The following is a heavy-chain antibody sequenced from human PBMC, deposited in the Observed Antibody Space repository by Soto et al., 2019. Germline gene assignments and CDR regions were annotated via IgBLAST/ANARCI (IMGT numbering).Heavy chain of an antibody. Sequence: SETLSLTCTVSGGSISSYYWSWIRQPPVKGLEWIGYIYYSGSTNYNHSLKSRVTISVDTSKNQFSLKLSSVTAADTAVYYCARELAYCGGDCYSDAFDIWGQGTMVTVSS. CDR1: GGSISSYY. D-gene: IGHD2-21*02. CDR3: ARELAYCGGDCYSDAFDI. V-gene: IGHV4-59*01. J-gene: IGHJ3*02. CDR2: IYYSGST.